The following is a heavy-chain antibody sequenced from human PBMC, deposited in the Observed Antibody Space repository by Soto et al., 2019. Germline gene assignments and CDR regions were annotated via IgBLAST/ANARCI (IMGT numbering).Heavy chain of an antibody. CDR3: ARDRDYGGIDY. CDR2: IYSGGNT. D-gene: IGHD4-17*01. J-gene: IGHJ4*02. V-gene: IGHV3-53*01. CDR1: GFTVISNY. Sequence: RGGSLRLSCAASGFTVISNYMSWVRQAPGKGLEWVSVIYSGGNTYYADSVKGRFTISRDSSKNTLYLQMNSLRAEDTAVYYCARDRDYGGIDYWGQGTLVTVSS.